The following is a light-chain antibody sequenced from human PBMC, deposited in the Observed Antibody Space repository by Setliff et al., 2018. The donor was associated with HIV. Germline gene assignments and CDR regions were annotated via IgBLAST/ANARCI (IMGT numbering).Light chain of an antibody. V-gene: IGLV2-11*01. CDR1: TSKVGNFNY. J-gene: IGLJ1*01. CDR2: DVS. Sequence: QSVLTQPRSVSGSPGQSVTISCTATTSKVGNFNYVSWYQQHPGKAPKFIMFDVSQRPSGVPHRFSGSKSGNTAYLTISGLQAEDEADYYCCSYAGSFTFVFGSGTKVTV. CDR3: CSYAGSFTFV.